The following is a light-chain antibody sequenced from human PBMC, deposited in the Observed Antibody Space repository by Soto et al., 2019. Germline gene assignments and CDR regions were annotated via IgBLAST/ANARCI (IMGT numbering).Light chain of an antibody. V-gene: IGKV3-15*01. Sequence: DIVMTQSPATLSVSPGERATLSCRASQSVANNLAWYQLRPGQAPRLLIYGASTRATGVPARFSGSGSGTEFPLTISSLQSEDFAVYYCHHYNNWPHTFGGGTKVEIK. CDR1: QSVANN. CDR3: HHYNNWPHT. CDR2: GAS. J-gene: IGKJ4*01.